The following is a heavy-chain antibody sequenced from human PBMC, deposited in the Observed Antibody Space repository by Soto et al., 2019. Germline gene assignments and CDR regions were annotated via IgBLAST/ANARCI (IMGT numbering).Heavy chain of an antibody. V-gene: IGHV3-21*05. CDR2: ISGHSTGRYST. D-gene: IGHD2-21*02. CDR3: AIDFESDLEPVGHYFDN. CDR1: GFTFSNYS. Sequence: GGSLRLSCEASGFTFSNYSMNWVRQAPGRGLEWVSYISGHSTGRYSTDYADSVKGRFTVSRDNANNSFYLQMHSLRAEDTAVYYCAIDFESDLEPVGHYFDNSGQGTLVTVSS. J-gene: IGHJ4*02.